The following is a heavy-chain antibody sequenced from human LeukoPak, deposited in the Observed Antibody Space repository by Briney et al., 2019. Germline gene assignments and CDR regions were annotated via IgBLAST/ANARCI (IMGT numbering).Heavy chain of an antibody. CDR1: GYTFTSYG. D-gene: IGHD2-15*01. J-gene: IGHJ5*02. V-gene: IGHV1-18*01. CDR3: ARVGGGRASYNWFDP. CDR2: ISAYNGNT. Sequence: GASAKVSCKASGYTFTSYGISWVRQAPGQGLEWMGWISAYNGNTNYAQKLQGRVTMTTDTSTSTAYVELRSLRSGDTAVYYCARVGGGRASYNWFDPWGQGTLVTVSS.